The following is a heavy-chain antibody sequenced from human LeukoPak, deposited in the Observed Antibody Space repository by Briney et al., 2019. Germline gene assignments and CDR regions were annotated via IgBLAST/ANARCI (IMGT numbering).Heavy chain of an antibody. J-gene: IGHJ4*02. CDR1: GYTFTGYY. D-gene: IGHD3-10*01. CDR3: ARDLEGYHYGSGNYPQ. Sequence: ASMKVSCKASGYTFTGYYIHWLRQAPGQGLEWMGFIDPNSGGTNYAQKFQGRVTMTRDTSISTAYMELSSLTSDDAAVYYCARDLEGYHYGSGNYPQWGQGTLITVSS. V-gene: IGHV1-2*02. CDR2: IDPNSGGT.